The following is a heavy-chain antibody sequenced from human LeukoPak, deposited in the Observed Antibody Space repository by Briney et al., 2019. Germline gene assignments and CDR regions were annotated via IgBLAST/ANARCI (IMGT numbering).Heavy chain of an antibody. V-gene: IGHV3-23*01. J-gene: IGHJ4*02. CDR2: IGGTNGRT. D-gene: IGHD1-1*01. CDR1: GFTFSSYA. CDR3: ARGTGVAPLDY. Sequence: SGGSLRLSCAAPGFTFSSYAMSWVRQAPGKGLEWVSAIGGTNGRTYYADSVKGRFTIPRDNSKNTLYLQMNSLRDEDTAVYYCARGTGVAPLDYWGQGTLVTVSS.